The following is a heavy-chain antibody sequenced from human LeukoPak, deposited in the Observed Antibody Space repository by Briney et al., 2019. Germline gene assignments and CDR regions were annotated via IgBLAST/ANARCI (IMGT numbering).Heavy chain of an antibody. Sequence: SGTLSLTCAVSGGSISSSNWWSWVRQPPGKGLEWIGYIYYSGSTNYNPSLKSRVTISVDTSKNQFSLKLSSVTAADTAVYYCARDLDSSGYPSFDPWGQGTLVTVSS. CDR3: ARDLDSSGYPSFDP. J-gene: IGHJ5*02. CDR1: GGSISSSNW. V-gene: IGHV4-4*02. D-gene: IGHD3-22*01. CDR2: IYYSGST.